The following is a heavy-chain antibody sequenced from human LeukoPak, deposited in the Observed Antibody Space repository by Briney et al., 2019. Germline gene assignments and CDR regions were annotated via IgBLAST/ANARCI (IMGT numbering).Heavy chain of an antibody. V-gene: IGHV3-7*01. J-gene: IGHJ6*02. CDR3: ARDWYYDSSGYYLYYYYYYGMDV. D-gene: IGHD3-22*01. CDR2: IKQDGSEK. Sequence: GGSLRLSCAASGFTFSSYWMSWVRQAPGKGLEWVANIKQDGSEKYYVDSVKGRFTISRDNAKNSLYLQMNSLRAEDTAVYYCARDWYYDSSGYYLYYYYYYGMDVWGQGTTVTVSS. CDR1: GFTFSSYW.